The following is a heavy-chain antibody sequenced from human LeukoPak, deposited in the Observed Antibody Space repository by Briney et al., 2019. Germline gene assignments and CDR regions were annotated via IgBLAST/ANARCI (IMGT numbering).Heavy chain of an antibody. CDR3: ARGIWVAVAGFDY. Sequence: TGGSLRLSCAASGFTFSNAWMSWVRQAPGKGLEWVGRIKSKTDGGTTDYAAPVKGRFTISRDNSKNTLYLQMNSLRAEDTAVYYCARGIWVAVAGFDYWGQGTLVTVSS. CDR1: GFTFSNAW. D-gene: IGHD6-19*01. V-gene: IGHV3-15*01. J-gene: IGHJ4*02. CDR2: IKSKTDGGTT.